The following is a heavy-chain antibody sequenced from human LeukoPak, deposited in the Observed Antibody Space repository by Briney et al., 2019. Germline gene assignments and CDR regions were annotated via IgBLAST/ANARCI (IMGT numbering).Heavy chain of an antibody. J-gene: IGHJ3*01. Sequence: ASVKVSCKASGYMFAVFGITWVRQAPGQGLEWMGSIRVHNGDTNYAQKFQGRLTMTTDTSATTAYMELRSLKSDDTAVYYCARDRYDVGVAFDFWVLGTMVTVSS. D-gene: IGHD3-9*01. CDR3: ARDRYDVGVAFDF. V-gene: IGHV1-18*01. CDR2: IRVHNGDT. CDR1: GYMFAVFG.